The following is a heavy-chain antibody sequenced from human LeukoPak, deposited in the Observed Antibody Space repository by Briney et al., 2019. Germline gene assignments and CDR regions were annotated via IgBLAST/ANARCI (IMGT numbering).Heavy chain of an antibody. CDR1: GASISSYY. J-gene: IGHJ4*02. D-gene: IGHD4-23*01. V-gene: IGHV4-59*08. Sequence: SETPSLTCSVSGASISSYYWSWIRQPPGKGLEWIAFMYYSGSTNYNPSLKSRVTISVDTSKNQFSLKLSSVTAADTAVYYCARRSISGNSWDYFDYWGQGTLVTVSS. CDR3: ARRSISGNSWDYFDY. CDR2: MYYSGST.